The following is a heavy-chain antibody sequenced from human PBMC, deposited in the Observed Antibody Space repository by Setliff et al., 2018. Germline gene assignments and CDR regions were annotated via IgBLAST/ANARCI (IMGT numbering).Heavy chain of an antibody. CDR1: GFSFTSFG. CDR2: IRSKANSYAT. CDR3: ARVFCRRSCLVESYMDV. V-gene: IGHV3-73*01. D-gene: IGHD3-16*01. J-gene: IGHJ6*03. Sequence: GASVKVSCKTSGFSFTSFGFSWVRQAPGQGLEWVGRIRSKANSYATAYAASVKGRFTISRDDSKNTAYLQMNSLKTEDTAVYFCARVFCRRSCLVESYMDVWGTGTTVTVSS.